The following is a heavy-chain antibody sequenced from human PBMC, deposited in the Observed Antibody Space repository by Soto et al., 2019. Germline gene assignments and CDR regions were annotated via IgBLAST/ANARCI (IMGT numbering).Heavy chain of an antibody. CDR3: AKGGYSGYDWYSYFDY. D-gene: IGHD5-12*01. Sequence: PGGSLRLSCAVSGFSFSSYGIHCVRQAPGKGLEWVAVISYDGSNKYYADSVKGRFTISRDNSKNTLYLQMNSLRAEDTAVYYCAKGGYSGYDWYSYFDYWGQGTLVTVSS. V-gene: IGHV3-30*18. CDR1: GFSFSSYG. J-gene: IGHJ4*02. CDR2: ISYDGSNK.